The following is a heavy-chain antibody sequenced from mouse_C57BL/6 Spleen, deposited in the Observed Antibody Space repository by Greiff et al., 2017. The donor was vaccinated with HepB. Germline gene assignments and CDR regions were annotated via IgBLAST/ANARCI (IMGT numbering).Heavy chain of an antibody. J-gene: IGHJ2*01. V-gene: IGHV1-54*01. CDR1: GYAFTNYL. CDR2: INPGSGGT. CDR3: ARLGGGLNYFDY. Sequence: QVQLQQSGAELVRPGTSVKVSCKASGYAFTNYLIEWVKQRPGQGLEWIGVINPGSGGTNYNEKFKGKATLTADKSSSTAYMQLSSLTSEDSAVYFCARLGGGLNYFDYWGQGTTLTVSS.